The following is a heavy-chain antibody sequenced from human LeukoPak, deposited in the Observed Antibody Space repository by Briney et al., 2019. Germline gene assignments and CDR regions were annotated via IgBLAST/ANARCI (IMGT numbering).Heavy chain of an antibody. D-gene: IGHD6-13*01. CDR3: AKGVAAAAVNWFDP. CDR1: GFTFSSYA. Sequence: GGSLRLSCAASGFTFSSYAMSWVRQAPGKGLEWVSAISGSGGSTYYADSVKGRFTISRDNSKNTLYLQMNSLRAEETAVYCCAKGVAAAAVNWFDPWGQGTLVTVSS. V-gene: IGHV3-23*01. CDR2: ISGSGGST. J-gene: IGHJ5*02.